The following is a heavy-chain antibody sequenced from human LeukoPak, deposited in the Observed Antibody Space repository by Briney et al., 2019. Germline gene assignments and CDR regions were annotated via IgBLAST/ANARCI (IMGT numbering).Heavy chain of an antibody. CDR2: T. V-gene: IGHV5-51*01. CDR3: ARTVRGVMGDYFDY. Sequence: TRYSPAFQGQVTISADKSISTAYLQWSSLKASDTAMYYCARTVRGVMGDYFDYWGQGTLVTVSS. D-gene: IGHD3-10*01. J-gene: IGHJ4*02.